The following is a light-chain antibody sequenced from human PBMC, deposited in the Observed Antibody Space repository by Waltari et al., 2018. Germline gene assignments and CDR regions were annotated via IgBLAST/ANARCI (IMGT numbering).Light chain of an antibody. CDR1: QSVSSN. Sequence: EIVMTQSPATLSVSTGERATLTCRASQSVSSNLAWYQQKPGQAPRLLIDGASTRATDVPARFSGSGSGTDFTLTISSLQSEDFAVYYCLQFTDWPPSLTFGGGTKVEIK. V-gene: IGKV3-15*01. CDR3: LQFTDWPPSLT. CDR2: GAS. J-gene: IGKJ4*01.